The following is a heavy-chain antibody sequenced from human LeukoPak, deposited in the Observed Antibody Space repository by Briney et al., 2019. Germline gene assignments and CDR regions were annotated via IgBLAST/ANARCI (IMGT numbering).Heavy chain of an antibody. CDR2: IYTSGSA. J-gene: IGHJ4*02. CDR1: GGSISSYY. Sequence: PSETLSLTCTVSGGSISSYYWSWIRQTAGKGLGWIGRIYTSGSANYNPSLKSRVTMSVDTSKNQFSLKLSSVTAADTAVYHCARHVAPDMDYFDYWGQGTLVTVSS. V-gene: IGHV4-4*07. CDR3: ARHVAPDMDYFDY. D-gene: IGHD2-15*01.